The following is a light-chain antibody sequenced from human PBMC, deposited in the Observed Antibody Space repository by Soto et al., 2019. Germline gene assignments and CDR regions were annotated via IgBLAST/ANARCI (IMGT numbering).Light chain of an antibody. Sequence: QSALTQPASVSGSPGQSITISCTGTSGDVGGYNYVSWYQQHPGKAPKLIIYEVSNQPSGVSNRFSGSKSGNTASLTISGLQAEDETDYYCTSWTSSSTVAFGGGTKLTVL. CDR1: SGDVGGYNY. CDR2: EVS. J-gene: IGLJ2*01. V-gene: IGLV2-14*01. CDR3: TSWTSSSTVA.